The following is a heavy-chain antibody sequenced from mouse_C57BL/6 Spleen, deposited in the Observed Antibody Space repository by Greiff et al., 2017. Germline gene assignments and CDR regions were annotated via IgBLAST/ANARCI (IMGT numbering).Heavy chain of an antibody. CDR2: IYPRDGST. V-gene: IGHV1-85*01. CDR3: AREYYYGSSSAWFAY. D-gene: IGHD1-1*01. Sequence: VQLQQSGPELVKPGASVKLSCKASGYTFTSYDINWVKQRPGQGLEWIGWIYPRDGSTKYNEKFKGKATLTVDTSSSTAYMELHSLTSEDSAVYFCAREYYYGSSSAWFAYWGQGTLVTVSA. J-gene: IGHJ3*01. CDR1: GYTFTSYD.